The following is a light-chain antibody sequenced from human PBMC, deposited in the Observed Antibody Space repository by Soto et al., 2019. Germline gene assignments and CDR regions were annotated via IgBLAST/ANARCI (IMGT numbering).Light chain of an antibody. Sequence: EIVLTQSPGTLSLSPGERATLSCRASQSISSTYLAWYQQKPGQAPRLLIYGASSRATGIPDRFSGSGSGTDFTLTISRLEPEDFALFYWQQYGGSPPTFGQGTKLEI. V-gene: IGKV3-20*01. CDR1: QSISSTY. CDR2: GAS. J-gene: IGKJ2*01. CDR3: QQYGGSPPT.